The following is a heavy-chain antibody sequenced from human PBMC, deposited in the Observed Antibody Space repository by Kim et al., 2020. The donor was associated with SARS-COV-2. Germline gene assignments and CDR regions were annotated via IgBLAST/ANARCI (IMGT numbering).Heavy chain of an antibody. CDR1: GFTFSSYA. J-gene: IGHJ3*02. CDR3: AKREENYVYIWGSRPGAFDI. CDR2: ISGSGGST. D-gene: IGHD3-16*01. V-gene: IGHV3-23*01. Sequence: GGSLRLSCAASGFTFSSYAMSWVRQAPGKGLEWVSAISGSGGSTYYADSVKGRFTISRDNSKNTLYLQMNSLRAEDTAVYYCAKREENYVYIWGSRPGAFDIWGQGTMVTVSS.